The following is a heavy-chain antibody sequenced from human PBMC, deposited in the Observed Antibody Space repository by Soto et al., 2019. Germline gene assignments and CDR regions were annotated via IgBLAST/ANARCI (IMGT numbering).Heavy chain of an antibody. Sequence: QVQLVQSGAEVKKPGSSVKVSCKASGGTFGSDPISWVRQAPGQGLEWMGGIAPIFGTTNFAQKFQGRLTITANAATSTASIDLSRLRFEDPAVYYCAKARISSAWYAIGPFDIWGQGTMVTVSS. CDR1: GGTFGSDP. CDR3: AKARISSAWYAIGPFDI. J-gene: IGHJ3*02. CDR2: IAPIFGTT. D-gene: IGHD6-19*01. V-gene: IGHV1-69*12.